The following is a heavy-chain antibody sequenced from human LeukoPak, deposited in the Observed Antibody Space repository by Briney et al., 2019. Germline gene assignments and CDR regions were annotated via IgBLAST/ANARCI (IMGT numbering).Heavy chain of an antibody. D-gene: IGHD4-23*01. Sequence: SETLSLTCTVSGGSISSYYWSWIRLPPGKGLEWLGYIYYSGSTNYNPSLQSRVTISIDTSKNQFSLKLNSVTAADTAVYYCARLSYGGNSENAFDIWGQGTMVTVSS. J-gene: IGHJ3*02. V-gene: IGHV4-59*08. CDR3: ARLSYGGNSENAFDI. CDR2: IYYSGST. CDR1: GGSISSYY.